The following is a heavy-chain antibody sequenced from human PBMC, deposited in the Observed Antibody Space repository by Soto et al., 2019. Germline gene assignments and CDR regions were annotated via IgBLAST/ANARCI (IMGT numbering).Heavy chain of an antibody. V-gene: IGHV3-23*01. CDR3: ARGPTILGVGVDAFDI. CDR1: GFTLSSYA. Sequence: EVQMLESGGGLVQPGGSLRLSCAASGFTLSSYALSWVRQAPGKGLEWVSGISGSGDFTFDADSVRGRFTISRDNSMNTLYLQMNSLRVEDTAVYYCARGPTILGVGVDAFDIWGQGTMATVSS. CDR2: ISGSGDFT. D-gene: IGHD3-3*01. J-gene: IGHJ3*02.